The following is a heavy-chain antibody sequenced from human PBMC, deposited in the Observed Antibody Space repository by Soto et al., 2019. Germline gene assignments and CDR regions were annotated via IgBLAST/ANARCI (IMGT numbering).Heavy chain of an antibody. V-gene: IGHV3-48*02. CDR1: GFTFSSYS. D-gene: IGHD6-6*01. CDR2: ISSSSSTI. CDR3: ARAPTYSSSDPLVDD. J-gene: IGHJ4*02. Sequence: EVQLVESGGGLVQPGGSLRLSCAASGFTFSSYSMNWVRQAPGKGLEWVSYISSSSSTIYYADSVKGRFTISRDNAKNSLYLQMNSLRDEDTAVYYCARAPTYSSSDPLVDDWGQGTLVTVSA.